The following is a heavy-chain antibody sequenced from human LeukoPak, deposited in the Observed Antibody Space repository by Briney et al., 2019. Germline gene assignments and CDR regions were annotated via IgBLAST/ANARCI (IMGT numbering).Heavy chain of an antibody. CDR3: ARDLTTSSTAYFHH. CDR1: GFAVSFNN. D-gene: IGHD6-6*01. Sequence: PGGSLRLSCVASGFAVSFNNMSWVRQAPGKGLEWVSSISSSSRYTYYADSVKGRFTISRDNGKNSLYLQMNSLRAEDTAVYYCARDLTTSSTAYFHHWGQGTLVTVSS. V-gene: IGHV3-21*01. CDR2: ISSSSRYT. J-gene: IGHJ1*01.